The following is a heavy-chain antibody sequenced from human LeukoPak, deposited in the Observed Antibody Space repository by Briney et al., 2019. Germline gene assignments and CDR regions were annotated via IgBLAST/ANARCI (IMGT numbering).Heavy chain of an antibody. V-gene: IGHV3-48*03. CDR1: GFTFSIYE. CDR3: ARDRADYGGNQLTWFDP. Sequence: GGSLRLSCAASGFTFSIYEMNSVRQAPGKGLEWVSYISSSGSTIYYADSVKGRFTISRVNAKNSLCLQMNSLRAEDTAVYYCARDRADYGGNQLTWFDPWGQGTLVTVSS. D-gene: IGHD4-23*01. J-gene: IGHJ5*02. CDR2: ISSSGSTI.